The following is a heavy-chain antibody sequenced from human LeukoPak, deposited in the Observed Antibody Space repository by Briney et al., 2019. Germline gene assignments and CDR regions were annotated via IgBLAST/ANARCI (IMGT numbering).Heavy chain of an antibody. V-gene: IGHV4-59*10. D-gene: IGHD6-13*01. CDR2: TYTSGST. J-gene: IGHJ5*02. CDR1: GGSFSGYY. Sequence: SETLSLTCAVDGGSFSGYYWSWIRQPAGKGLEWIGRTYTSGSTNYNPSLKSRLTMSVDTSKNHFSLKLNSVTAADTAVYYCARGDPFRAGWFDPWGQGTLVTVSS. CDR3: ARGDPFRAGWFDP.